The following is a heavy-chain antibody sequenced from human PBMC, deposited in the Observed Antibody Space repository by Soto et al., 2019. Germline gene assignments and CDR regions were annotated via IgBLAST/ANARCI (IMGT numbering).Heavy chain of an antibody. D-gene: IGHD3-16*01. V-gene: IGHV3-15*01. CDR2: IKSKRDGETT. CDR3: TRGAPSGTFYES. Sequence: PVGSLRLSCASSVFTFSNVWMTCVRHSPGKWLECIGRIKSKRDGETTDYAAPVKGRFTISRDDSINMVYLQMNSLKTEDTAFYYCTRGAPSGTFYESWGQGT. J-gene: IGHJ5*02. CDR1: VFTFSNVW.